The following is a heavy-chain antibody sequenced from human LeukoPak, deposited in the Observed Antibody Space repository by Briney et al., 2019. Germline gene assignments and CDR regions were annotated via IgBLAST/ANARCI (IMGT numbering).Heavy chain of an antibody. Sequence: ASVKVSCKASSYTFTNYAFGWLRQAPGQGFEWMGWISAYHNVAAYAQKFQGRVTMTTNRSTSTVYMDLRSLRSDDTALYFCASSPYSSGRYVSWGQGTLVTVSS. CDR2: ISAYHNVA. CDR1: SYTFTNYA. V-gene: IGHV1-18*01. CDR3: ASSPYSSGRYVS. D-gene: IGHD6-19*01. J-gene: IGHJ5*02.